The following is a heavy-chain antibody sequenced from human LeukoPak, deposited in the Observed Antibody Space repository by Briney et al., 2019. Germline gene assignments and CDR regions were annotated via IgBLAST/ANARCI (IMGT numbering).Heavy chain of an antibody. CDR2: INPSSGGT. D-gene: IGHD3-3*01. Sequence: ASVKVSCKASGYTFTGYYMHWVRQAPGQGLEWMGWINPSSGGTNYAQKFQGRVTMTRDTSISTAYMELSRLRSDDTAVYYCARDGQPYYNLLSGYEDYYYGLDAWGQGTTVTVSS. J-gene: IGHJ6*02. V-gene: IGHV1-2*02. CDR3: ARDGQPYYNLLSGYEDYYYGLDA. CDR1: GYTFTGYY.